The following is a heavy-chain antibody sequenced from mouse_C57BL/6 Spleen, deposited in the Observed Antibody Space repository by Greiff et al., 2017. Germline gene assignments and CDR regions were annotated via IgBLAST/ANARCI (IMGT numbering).Heavy chain of an antibody. CDR3: ARSLITTIVSFDY. V-gene: IGHV1-81*01. CDR2: IYPRSGNT. J-gene: IGHJ2*01. CDR1: GYTFTSYG. Sequence: FQLQQSGAELARPGASVKLSCKASGYTFTSYGISWVKQRPGQGLEWIGEIYPRSGNTYYNEKFKGKATLTADKSSSTAYMELRSLTPEDSAAYFCARSLITTIVSFDYWGQGTTLSVSS. D-gene: IGHD1-1*01.